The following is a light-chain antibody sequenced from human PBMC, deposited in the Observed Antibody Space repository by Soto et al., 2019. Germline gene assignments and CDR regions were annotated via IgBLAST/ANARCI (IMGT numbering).Light chain of an antibody. CDR3: QQYRGSPRYT. V-gene: IGKV3-20*01. CDR1: QSVSSSH. Sequence: EIVLTQSPGTLSLSPGDRATLSCRASQSVSSSHLAWYQQKPGQAPRLLIYGASNRATGIPDRFSGSGSGTDFTLTISRLEPEDFAVYYCQQYRGSPRYTFGQGTKLEIK. J-gene: IGKJ2*01. CDR2: GAS.